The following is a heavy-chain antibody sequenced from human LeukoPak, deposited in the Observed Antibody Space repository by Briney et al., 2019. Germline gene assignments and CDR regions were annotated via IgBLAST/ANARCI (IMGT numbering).Heavy chain of an antibody. Sequence: TLSLTCTVSGGSISSGGYYWSWIRQHPGKGLEWIVYIYYSGSTYYNPSLKSRVTISVDTSKNQFSLKLSSVTAADTAVYYCARDLGDDAGGSPYFDYWGQGTLVTVSS. D-gene: IGHD2-15*01. CDR1: GGSISSGGYY. CDR2: IYYSGST. J-gene: IGHJ4*02. CDR3: ARDLGDDAGGSPYFDY. V-gene: IGHV4-31*03.